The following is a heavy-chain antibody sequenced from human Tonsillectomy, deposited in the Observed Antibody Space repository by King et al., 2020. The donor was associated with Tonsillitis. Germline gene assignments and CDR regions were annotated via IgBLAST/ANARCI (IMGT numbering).Heavy chain of an antibody. CDR1: GGSLSDYY. CDR3: ARYTAVAGSFWFDP. Sequence: VQLQESGPGLVRPSETLSLTCIISGGSLSDYYWSWIRRPPGKGLEWVGYINYSGKTHYNPSLRSRASISVDTSKNQFSLTLSSVTTADTAFYFCARYTAVAGSFWFDPWGQGTRVIVSS. V-gene: IGHV4-59*01. J-gene: IGHJ5*02. CDR2: INYSGKT. D-gene: IGHD6-19*01.